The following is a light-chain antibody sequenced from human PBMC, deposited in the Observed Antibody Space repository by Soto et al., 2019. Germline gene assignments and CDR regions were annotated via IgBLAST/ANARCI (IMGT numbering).Light chain of an antibody. J-gene: IGKJ3*01. V-gene: IGKV3-11*01. Sequence: EILLTQSPATLSLSAGERATLSCRAGQTISNYLAWYQQKPGQAPRLLIYDASNRATDIPARFSGSGSGTDFTLTISRLEPDDFAVYYCQHGGAFGPGTKVEIK. CDR3: QHGGA. CDR2: DAS. CDR1: QTISNY.